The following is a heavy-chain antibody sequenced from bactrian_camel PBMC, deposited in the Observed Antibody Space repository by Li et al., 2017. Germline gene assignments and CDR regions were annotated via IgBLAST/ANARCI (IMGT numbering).Heavy chain of an antibody. D-gene: IGHD5*01. CDR2: VYSDGIYT. J-gene: IGHJ4*01. CDR1: GFTFSYY. CDR3: AAGVMSWADTAYKY. V-gene: IGHV3-2*01. Sequence: VQLVESGGGLVQPGGSLTLSCAASGFTFSYYMSWVRQTPGKGLEGVSSVYSDGIYTYYGDSVKGRFTTSRDNAQNTVYLKLDTLKTEDTALYYCAAGVMSWADTAYKYWGQGTQVTVS.